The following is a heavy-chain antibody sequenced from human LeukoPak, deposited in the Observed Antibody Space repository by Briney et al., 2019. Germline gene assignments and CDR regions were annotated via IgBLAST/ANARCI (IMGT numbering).Heavy chain of an antibody. Sequence: GGSLRLSCAASGFTFSSYGMHWVRQAPGKGLEWVAVIWYDGSNKYYADSVKGRFTISRDNSKNSLYLQMNSLRAEDTAVYYCASGGYYYESSDYWGQGTLVTVSS. V-gene: IGHV3-33*08. CDR2: IWYDGSNK. J-gene: IGHJ4*02. D-gene: IGHD3-22*01. CDR1: GFTFSSYG. CDR3: ASGGYYYESSDY.